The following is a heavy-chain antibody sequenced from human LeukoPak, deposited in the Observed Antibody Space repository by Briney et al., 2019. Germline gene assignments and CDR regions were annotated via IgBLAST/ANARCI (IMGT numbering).Heavy chain of an antibody. Sequence: PGGSLRLSCAASGLTFSSYWMHWVRQPPGKGLVWVSGINSDGSSTTYADSVKGRFTISRDNAKNTVYLQMNSLRAEDTALYYCAKDVGVAGTSWGQGTLVTVSS. D-gene: IGHD6-19*01. V-gene: IGHV3-74*01. CDR3: AKDVGVAGTS. CDR1: GLTFSSYW. J-gene: IGHJ4*02. CDR2: INSDGSST.